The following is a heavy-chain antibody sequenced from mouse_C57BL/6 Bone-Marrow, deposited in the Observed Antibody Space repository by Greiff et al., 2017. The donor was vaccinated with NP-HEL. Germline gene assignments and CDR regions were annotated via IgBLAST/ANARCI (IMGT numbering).Heavy chain of an antibody. J-gene: IGHJ2*01. Sequence: QVQLQQPGAELVKPGASVKLSCKASGYTFTSYWMQWVKQRPGQGLEWIGEIDPSDSYTNYNQKFKGKATLTVDTSSSTAYMQLSSLTSEDSAVYYCARWRAYYSNPFDYWGQGTTLTVSS. D-gene: IGHD2-5*01. CDR1: GYTFTSYW. CDR2: IDPSDSYT. CDR3: ARWRAYYSNPFDY. V-gene: IGHV1-50*01.